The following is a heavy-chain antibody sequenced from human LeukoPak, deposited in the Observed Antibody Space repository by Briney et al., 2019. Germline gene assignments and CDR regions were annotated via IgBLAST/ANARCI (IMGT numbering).Heavy chain of an antibody. J-gene: IGHJ1*01. Sequence: PGGSLRLSCAASGFTVSSNHMNWVRQAPGKGLEWVSTIYNGGSTYYVDSVKGRFTISRDNSKNTLYLQMNSLRAEDTAVYYCATSIVGFSYDEHFQHWGQSTLVTVSS. CDR3: ATSIVGFSYDEHFQH. CDR1: GFTVSSNH. V-gene: IGHV3-53*01. CDR2: IYNGGST. D-gene: IGHD1-26*01.